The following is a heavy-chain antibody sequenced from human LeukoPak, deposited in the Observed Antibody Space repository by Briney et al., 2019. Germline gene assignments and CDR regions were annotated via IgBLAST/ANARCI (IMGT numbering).Heavy chain of an antibody. D-gene: IGHD1-1*01. CDR1: GGTFSGYA. V-gene: IGHV1-69*13. J-gene: IGHJ5*02. Sequence: ASVKVSCKASGGTFSGYAISWVRQAPGQGLEWMGGIIPIFGTANYAQKFQGRVTITADESTSTAYMELSSLRSEDTAVYYCANELEPNWFDPWGQGTLVTVSS. CDR2: IIPIFGTA. CDR3: ANELEPNWFDP.